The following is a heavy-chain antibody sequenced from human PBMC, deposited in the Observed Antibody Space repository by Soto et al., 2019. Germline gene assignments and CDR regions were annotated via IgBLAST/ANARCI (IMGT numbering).Heavy chain of an antibody. J-gene: IGHJ6*02. CDR1: GFTSSSSA. Sequence: EVQLLESGGGLVQPGGSLRLSCVASGFTSSSSAMSWVRQAPGKGLEWVSAISSSGDSTYYADSVKGRFTISKDNSKNTLYVQMKSLRAEDTAIYYCAKVWGPYYYYGMDVWGQGTTVTVSS. D-gene: IGHD3-16*01. V-gene: IGHV3-23*01. CDR3: AKVWGPYYYYGMDV. CDR2: ISSSGDST.